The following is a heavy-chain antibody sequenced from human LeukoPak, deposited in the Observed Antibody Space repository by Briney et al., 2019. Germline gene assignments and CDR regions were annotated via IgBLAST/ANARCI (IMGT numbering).Heavy chain of an antibody. CDR1: GYTFTSYD. V-gene: IGHV1-8*01. J-gene: IGHJ1*01. CDR3: ARGWRHSGYQIDEYFQH. Sequence: ASVKVSCKASGYTFTSYDINWVRQATGQGLEWMGWMNPKSGNTGYAQKFQGRVTMTRNTAVSTTYMELSSLRSEDTAVYYCARGWRHSGYQIDEYFQHWGQGTLVTVSS. CDR2: MNPKSGNT. D-gene: IGHD5-12*01.